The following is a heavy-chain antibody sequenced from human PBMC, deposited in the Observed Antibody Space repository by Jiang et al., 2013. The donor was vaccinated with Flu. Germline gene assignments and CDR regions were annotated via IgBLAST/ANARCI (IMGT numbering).Heavy chain of an antibody. Sequence: YGMHWVRQAPGKGLEWVAVISYDGSNKYYADSVKGRFTISRDNSKNTLYLQMNSLRAEDTAVYYCAKNTHGSGSYPGYWGQGTLVTVSS. CDR3: AKNTHGSGSYPGY. D-gene: IGHD3-10*01. CDR1: YG. J-gene: IGHJ4*02. V-gene: IGHV3-30*18. CDR2: ISYDGSNK.